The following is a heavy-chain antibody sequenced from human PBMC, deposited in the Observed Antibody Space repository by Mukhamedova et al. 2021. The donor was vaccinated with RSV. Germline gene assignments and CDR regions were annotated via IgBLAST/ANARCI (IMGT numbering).Heavy chain of an antibody. CDR2: NGNT. Sequence: NGNTNYAKKLQGRVTMTTDTSTSTAYMELRSLTSDDTAVYYCSSLHSRELPYWYFDLWGRGPLVSVSS. V-gene: IGHV1-18*01. CDR3: SSLHSRELPYWYFDL. D-gene: IGHD1-7*01. J-gene: IGHJ2*01.